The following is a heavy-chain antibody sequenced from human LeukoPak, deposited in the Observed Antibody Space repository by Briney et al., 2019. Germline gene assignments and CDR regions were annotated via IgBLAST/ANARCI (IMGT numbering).Heavy chain of an antibody. J-gene: IGHJ3*02. Sequence: SESLSLTCTGSGGSISRYYWSWIRQSPGKRLEWIASINYNGRTKFNPSLQSRVTISLDTSNNHFSLQLRSVTAADTALYYCAILLDYANSGDPDTFDIWGQGTMVTVSS. V-gene: IGHV4-59*01. CDR2: INYNGRT. D-gene: IGHD3-22*01. CDR1: GGSISRYY. CDR3: AILLDYANSGDPDTFDI.